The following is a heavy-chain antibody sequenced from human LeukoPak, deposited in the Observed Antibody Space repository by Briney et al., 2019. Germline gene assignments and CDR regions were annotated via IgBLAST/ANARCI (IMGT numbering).Heavy chain of an antibody. CDR2: LYSDGNT. D-gene: IGHD1-14*01. Sequence: GGSLRLSCAASGFTVITNDMTWVRQAPGKGLEWVSVLYSDGNTKYADSVQGRFTISRDNSKNTLYLEMNSLSPDDTAAYYCARGVEPLAANTLAYWGQGTLVTVSS. CDR1: GFTVITND. J-gene: IGHJ4*02. V-gene: IGHV3-53*01. CDR3: ARGVEPLAANTLAY.